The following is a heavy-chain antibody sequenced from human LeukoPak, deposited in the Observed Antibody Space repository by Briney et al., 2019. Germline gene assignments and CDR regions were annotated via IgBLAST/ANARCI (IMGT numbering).Heavy chain of an antibody. D-gene: IGHD3-22*01. CDR3: ASQYYYDSSGYHRAFDI. Sequence: QPGGSLRLSCAASGFTFSSYAMHWVRQAPGKGLEWVAVISYDGSNKYYADSVKGRFTISRDNSKNTLYLQMNSLRAEDTAVYYCASQYYYDSSGYHRAFDIWGQGTMVTVSS. V-gene: IGHV3-30-3*01. CDR2: ISYDGSNK. J-gene: IGHJ3*02. CDR1: GFTFSSYA.